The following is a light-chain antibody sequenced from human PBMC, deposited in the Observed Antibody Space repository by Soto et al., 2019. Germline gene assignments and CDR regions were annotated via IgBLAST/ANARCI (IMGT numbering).Light chain of an antibody. Sequence: EIVLTQSPATLSLSPGERSTLSCRASQSVSSYLAWYQQKPGQXPRXXIYDASNRATGIPARFSGSGSGTDLTITISSLEPEDFEVYYCQQRSNWPPPFGPGTKVDIK. CDR1: QSVSSY. V-gene: IGKV3-11*01. J-gene: IGKJ3*01. CDR2: DAS. CDR3: QQRSNWPPP.